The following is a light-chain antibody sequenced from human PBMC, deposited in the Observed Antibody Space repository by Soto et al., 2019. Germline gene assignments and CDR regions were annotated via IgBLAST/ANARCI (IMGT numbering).Light chain of an antibody. CDR3: QQYNNWPPVT. V-gene: IGKV1-39*01. CDR2: AAS. J-gene: IGKJ1*01. CDR1: QTIRTY. Sequence: DIQMTQFPSSLSASVGDRVTITCRASQTIRTYLNWFQQKPGKAPELLIYAASSLQSGVPARFSGSVSGAEFTLTISSLQPEDTATYYCQQYNNWPPVTFGQGTKVEIK.